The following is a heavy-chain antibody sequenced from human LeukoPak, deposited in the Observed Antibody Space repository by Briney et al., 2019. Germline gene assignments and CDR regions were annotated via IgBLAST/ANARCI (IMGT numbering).Heavy chain of an antibody. V-gene: IGHV1-69*05. CDR2: IIPTFGTA. J-gene: IGHJ4*02. Sequence: SVKVSCKASGGTFSSYAIRWVRQAPGQGLEWMGRIIPTFGTANYAQKFQGRVTITTDESTSTAYMELSSLRSEDTAVYYCARDLSYCGGDCFRGGFDYWGQGTLVTVSS. CDR1: GGTFSSYA. CDR3: ARDLSYCGGDCFRGGFDY. D-gene: IGHD2-21*02.